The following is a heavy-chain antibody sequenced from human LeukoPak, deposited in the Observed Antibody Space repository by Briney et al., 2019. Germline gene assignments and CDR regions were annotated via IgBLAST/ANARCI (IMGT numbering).Heavy chain of an antibody. Sequence: SVKVSCKASGGTFSSYAISWVRQAPGQGLEWMGRIIPILGIANYAQKFQGRVTITADKSTSTAYMELSRLRSEDTAVYYCARDPAIPTYYYDSSGYLLDWGQGTLVTVYS. J-gene: IGHJ4*02. CDR3: ARDPAIPTYYYDSSGYLLD. CDR2: IIPILGIA. V-gene: IGHV1-69*04. D-gene: IGHD3-22*01. CDR1: GGTFSSYA.